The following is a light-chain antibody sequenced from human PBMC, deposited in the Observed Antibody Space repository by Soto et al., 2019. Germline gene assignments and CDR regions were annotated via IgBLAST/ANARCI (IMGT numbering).Light chain of an antibody. J-gene: IGKJ1*01. CDR2: AAS. CDR1: QSISTW. CDR3: LQHNSYPRT. Sequence: DIEMTQSKSTLSASVGDRVTITCLASQSISTWLAWYQQKPGKAPKRLIYAASSLQSGVPSRFSGSGSGTEFTLTISSLQPEDFATYYCLQHNSYPRTFGQGTEVDIK. V-gene: IGKV1-17*01.